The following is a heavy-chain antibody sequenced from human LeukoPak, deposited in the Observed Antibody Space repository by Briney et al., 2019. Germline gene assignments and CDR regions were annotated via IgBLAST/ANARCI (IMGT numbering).Heavy chain of an antibody. J-gene: IGHJ4*02. CDR2: ISGTGGRT. Sequence: PGGSLRLSCSASGFTFSAYAVHWVRQAPGKGLEWVSGISGTGGRTYYADSVKGRFTISRDNSKNTLYLQMNSLRAEDTAVYYCAKDLRYDSSGYFDYWGQGTRVTVSS. V-gene: IGHV3-23*01. CDR1: GFTFSAYA. CDR3: AKDLRYDSSGYFDY. D-gene: IGHD3-22*01.